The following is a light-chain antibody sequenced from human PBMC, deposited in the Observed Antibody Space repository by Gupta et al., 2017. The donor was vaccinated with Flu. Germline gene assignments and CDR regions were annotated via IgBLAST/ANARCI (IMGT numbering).Light chain of an antibody. CDR3: QQYYSTPPYT. CDR2: WAS. V-gene: IGKV4-1*01. CDR1: QSVLYSSNNKNY. Sequence: DILITQSPDSLAVSLGERATINCKSSQSVLYSSNNKNYLAWYQQKPGQPPKLLIYWASTRESGVPDRFSGSGSGTDFTLTISSLQAEDVAVYYCQQYYSTPPYTFGQGTKLEIK. J-gene: IGKJ2*01.